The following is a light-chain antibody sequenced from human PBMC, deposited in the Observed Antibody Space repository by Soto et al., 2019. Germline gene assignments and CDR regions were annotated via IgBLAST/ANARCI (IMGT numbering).Light chain of an antibody. CDR1: SSNIGSNY. CDR3: AAWDGSLSVVL. V-gene: IGLV1-47*02. J-gene: IGLJ2*01. Sequence: QSVLTQPPSASGTPGQRVTISCSGSSSNIGSNYVYWYQHIPGTAPKLLIYSDNQRPSGVPDRFSGSKSGTSASLAISGLQSEDEADYYCAAWDGSLSVVLFGGGTKVTVL. CDR2: SDN.